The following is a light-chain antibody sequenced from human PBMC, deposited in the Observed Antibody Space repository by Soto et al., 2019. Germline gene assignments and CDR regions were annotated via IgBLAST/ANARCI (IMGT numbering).Light chain of an antibody. J-gene: IGKJ3*01. CDR3: QQRSNWPFT. Sequence: EMVLTQSPATLSLSPGARATLSCRASQSVSGYLAWYQQKPGQAPRLLIYDASNRATGIPARFSGSGSGTDFTLTISSLEPGDFAVYYCQQRSNWPFTFGPGTTVDVK. V-gene: IGKV3-11*01. CDR1: QSVSGY. CDR2: DAS.